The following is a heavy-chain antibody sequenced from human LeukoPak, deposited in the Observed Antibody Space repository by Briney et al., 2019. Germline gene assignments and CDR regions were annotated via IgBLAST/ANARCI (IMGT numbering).Heavy chain of an antibody. J-gene: IGHJ4*02. D-gene: IGHD3-10*02. CDR1: GGYISAYY. V-gene: IGHV4-4*07. CDR2: LHSSGET. CDR3: ATMFGESSDFDH. Sequence: SETLSLTCVVSGGYISAYYWNWIRQPAGKGLEWIGRLHSSGETTSNPSLMSRATMSLDTSRNHFSLNLTSVTAADTAIYYCATMFGESSDFDHWGQGTLVTVSS.